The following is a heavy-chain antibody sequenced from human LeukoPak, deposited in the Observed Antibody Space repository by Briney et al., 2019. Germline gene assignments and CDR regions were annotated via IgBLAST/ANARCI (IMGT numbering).Heavy chain of an antibody. Sequence: GGSLQISCKGSGYLFTSYWIGWVRQMPGKGLEWMGIIYPGDSDTRYSPSFQGQVTISADKSISTAYLQWSSLKASDTAMYYCARRTVGSPTVGDDDAFDIWGQGTMVTVSS. V-gene: IGHV5-51*01. CDR3: ARRTVGSPTVGDDDAFDI. D-gene: IGHD3-3*01. CDR1: GYLFTSYW. J-gene: IGHJ3*02. CDR2: IYPGDSDT.